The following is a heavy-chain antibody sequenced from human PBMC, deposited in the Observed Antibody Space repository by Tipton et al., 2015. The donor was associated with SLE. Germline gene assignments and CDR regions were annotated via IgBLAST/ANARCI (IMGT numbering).Heavy chain of an antibody. CDR3: ARGLGIAAAGALGH. D-gene: IGHD6-13*01. J-gene: IGHJ4*02. CDR2: ISHSGSA. Sequence: LRLSCAVSRGSFSGYAWNWIRQAPGKGPEWIGEISHSGSANYNASLKSRVTMSLDKSNNQFSLRLSSVTAADTAVYYCARGLGIAAAGALGHWGQGTLVTVSS. V-gene: IGHV4-34*01. CDR1: RGSFSGYA.